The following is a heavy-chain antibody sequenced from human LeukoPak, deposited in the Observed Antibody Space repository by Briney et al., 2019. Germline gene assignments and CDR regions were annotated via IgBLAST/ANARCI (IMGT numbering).Heavy chain of an antibody. J-gene: IGHJ4*02. Sequence: GAGVNVSCKTSGYSDNFYGITWVRQVAGQGLDRMGCTSAQRGKTEYAPNSQDRVTMTTDTYTNTAYMELRSLRSDDTAVYYCAGSLGYCTSNVCYLKYWGQGTLVTVSS. CDR2: TSAQRGKT. CDR3: AGSLGYCTSNVCYLKY. D-gene: IGHD2-8*01. CDR1: GYSDNFYG. V-gene: IGHV1-18*01.